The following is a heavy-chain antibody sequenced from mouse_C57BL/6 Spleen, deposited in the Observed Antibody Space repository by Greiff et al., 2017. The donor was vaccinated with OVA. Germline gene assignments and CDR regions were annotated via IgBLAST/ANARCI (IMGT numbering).Heavy chain of an antibody. CDR2: ISDGGSYT. J-gene: IGHJ1*03. Sequence: EVQGVESGGGLVKPGGSLKLSCAASGFTFSSYAMSWVRQTPEKRLEWVATISDGGSYTYYPDNVKGRFTISRDNAKNNLYLQMSHLKSEDTAMYDCARVDGSSYEYFDVWGTGTTVTVSS. V-gene: IGHV5-4*01. D-gene: IGHD1-1*01. CDR1: GFTFSSYA. CDR3: ARVDGSSYEYFDV.